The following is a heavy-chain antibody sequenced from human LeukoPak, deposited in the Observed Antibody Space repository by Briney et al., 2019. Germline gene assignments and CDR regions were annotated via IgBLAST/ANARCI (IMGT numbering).Heavy chain of an antibody. Sequence: PGGSLRLSCAVSGFTFSDHYMDWVRQAPGKGLEWVGRTRNKANSYTTEYAASVKGSFTISRDDSKNSLYLQMNSLRAEDTAVYYCAKDGSRRWLQWPADYWGQGTLVTVSS. CDR1: GFTFSDHY. CDR3: AKDGSRRWLQWPADY. D-gene: IGHD5-24*01. V-gene: IGHV3-72*01. J-gene: IGHJ4*02. CDR2: TRNKANSYTT.